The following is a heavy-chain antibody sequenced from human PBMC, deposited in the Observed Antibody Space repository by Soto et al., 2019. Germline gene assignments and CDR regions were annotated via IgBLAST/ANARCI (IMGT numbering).Heavy chain of an antibody. Sequence: GGSLRLSCAASGFTFSSYWMSWVRQAPGKGLEWVANIKQDGSEKYYVDSVKGRFTISRDNAKNSLYLQMNSLRAEDTAVYYCACIAVAGTNYYYGMDVWGQGTTHNVSS. CDR2: IKQDGSEK. D-gene: IGHD6-19*01. J-gene: IGHJ6*02. CDR3: ACIAVAGTNYYYGMDV. CDR1: GFTFSSYW. V-gene: IGHV3-7*05.